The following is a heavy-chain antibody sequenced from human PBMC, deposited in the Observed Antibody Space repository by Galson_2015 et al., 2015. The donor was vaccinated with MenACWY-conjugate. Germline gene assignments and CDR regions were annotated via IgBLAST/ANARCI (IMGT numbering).Heavy chain of an antibody. CDR1: GYSSITYA. D-gene: IGHD6-19*01. V-gene: IGHV1-3*01. Sequence: SVKVSCKASGYSSITYAIHWVRQAPGQRLEWMGWINVGNGHTKYSQNFQDRVTFTRDTSASTAYIEVHNLTSDDTAVYYCTRGRGWHIGYWGQGTLVTVSS. J-gene: IGHJ4*02. CDR2: INVGNGHT. CDR3: TRGRGWHIGY.